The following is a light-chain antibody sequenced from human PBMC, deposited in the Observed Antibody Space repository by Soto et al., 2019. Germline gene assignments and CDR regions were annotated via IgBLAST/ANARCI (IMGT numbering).Light chain of an antibody. CDR2: GAS. CDR1: QSVSSRH. V-gene: IGKV3-20*01. Sequence: EIVFAQSPDTLSFSPDERATLSCRASQSVSSRHLAWYQQKPGQAPWLLIYGASSRATGIPDRFSGSGSGTDFTLTISRLEPEDFAVYYCQQYGISPRTFGHGAKVDI. J-gene: IGKJ1*01. CDR3: QQYGISPRT.